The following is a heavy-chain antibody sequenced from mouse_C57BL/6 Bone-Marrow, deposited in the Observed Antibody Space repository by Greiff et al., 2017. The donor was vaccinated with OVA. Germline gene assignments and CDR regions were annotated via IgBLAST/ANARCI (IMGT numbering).Heavy chain of an antibody. Sequence: VQLQQSGAELVKPGASVKISCKATGYTFTGYWIEWVKQRPGQGLEWIGEILPRSGSTNYNEKFKGKATFTADTSSNTAYMQLSSLTTEDSAIYYCAPTYATAAWVSYWGQGTLVTVSA. V-gene: IGHV1-9*01. CDR2: ILPRSGST. CDR3: APTYATAAWVSY. CDR1: GYTFTGYW. D-gene: IGHD2-12*01. J-gene: IGHJ3*01.